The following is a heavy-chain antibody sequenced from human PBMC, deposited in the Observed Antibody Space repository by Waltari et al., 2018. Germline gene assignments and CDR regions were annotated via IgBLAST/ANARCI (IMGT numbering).Heavy chain of an antibody. CDR1: GGTFSSYA. V-gene: IGHV1-69*08. D-gene: IGHD6-6*01. CDR3: AREGRKGGIAARPFDY. J-gene: IGHJ4*02. Sequence: QVQLVQSGAEVKKPGSSVKVSCKASGGTFSSYAISWVRQAPGQGLEWMGRIIPIFGTANYAQKFQGRVTITADKSTSTAYMELSSLRSEDTAGYYCAREGRKGGIAARPFDYWGQGTLVTVSS. CDR2: IIPIFGTA.